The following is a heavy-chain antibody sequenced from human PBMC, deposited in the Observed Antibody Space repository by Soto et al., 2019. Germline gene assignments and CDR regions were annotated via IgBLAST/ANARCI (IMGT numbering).Heavy chain of an antibody. Sequence: SETLSLTCAVSSGSISSSNWWSWVRQPPGKGLEWIGEIYHSGSTNYNPSLKSRVTISVDKSKNQFSLKLSSVTAADTAVYYCAGGGEELLWSQSNWFDPWGQGTLVTVSS. J-gene: IGHJ5*02. CDR3: AGGGEELLWSQSNWFDP. D-gene: IGHD3-10*01. CDR1: SGSISSSNW. CDR2: IYHSGST. V-gene: IGHV4-4*02.